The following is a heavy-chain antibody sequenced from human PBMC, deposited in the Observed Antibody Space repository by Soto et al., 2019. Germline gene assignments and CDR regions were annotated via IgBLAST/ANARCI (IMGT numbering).Heavy chain of an antibody. D-gene: IGHD6-19*01. Sequence: PSETLSLTCAISCGSFSSSKWRSWVRQPPGKGLEWIGEIYHSGSTNYNPSLKSRVTISVDKSKNQFSLKLSSVTAADTAVYYCARSESIIAVAGNDAFDIWGQGTMVT. CDR2: IYHSGST. CDR1: CGSFSSSKW. V-gene: IGHV4-4*02. CDR3: ARSESIIAVAGNDAFDI. J-gene: IGHJ3*02.